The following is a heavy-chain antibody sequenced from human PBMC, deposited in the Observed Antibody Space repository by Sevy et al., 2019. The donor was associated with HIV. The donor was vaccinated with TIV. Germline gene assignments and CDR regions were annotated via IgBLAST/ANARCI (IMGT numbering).Heavy chain of an antibody. Sequence: ASVKVSCKASGYTFTTYPIGWVRQAPGQGLEWMGWISTYSGETRDAQKFQGRATMTTDTSTSTAYLDLRSLRSDDTALYYCARDSDGSGLYYADFFDYWGQGTLVTVSS. V-gene: IGHV1-18*01. CDR3: ARDSDGSGLYYADFFDY. CDR2: ISTYSGET. CDR1: GYTFTTYP. J-gene: IGHJ4*02. D-gene: IGHD3-22*01.